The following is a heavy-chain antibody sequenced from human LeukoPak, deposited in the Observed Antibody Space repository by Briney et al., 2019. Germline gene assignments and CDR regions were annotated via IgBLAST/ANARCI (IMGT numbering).Heavy chain of an antibody. J-gene: IGHJ5*02. Sequence: SETLSLTCAVSGGSISSSNWWSWVRQPPGKGLEWIGEIYHSGSTNYNPSLKSRVTISVDKSKNQFSLKLSSVTAADTAVYYCARSLRYYDFWSGRNWFDPWGQGTLVTVSS. V-gene: IGHV4-4*02. CDR3: ARSLRYYDFWSGRNWFDP. CDR1: GGSISSSNW. CDR2: IYHSGST. D-gene: IGHD3-3*01.